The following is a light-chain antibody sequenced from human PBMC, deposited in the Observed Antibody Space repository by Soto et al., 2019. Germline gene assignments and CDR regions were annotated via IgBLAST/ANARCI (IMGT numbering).Light chain of an antibody. CDR3: QQRKYWPPIT. Sequence: PGERATRTCMASQSVTNYIAWYQQRPGQAPRLLIYDASNRATGVPARFSGSGSGTDFTLTISSLEPEDCAIYYCQQRKYWPPITFGQGTRLEI. J-gene: IGKJ5*01. CDR1: QSVTNY. V-gene: IGKV3-11*01. CDR2: DAS.